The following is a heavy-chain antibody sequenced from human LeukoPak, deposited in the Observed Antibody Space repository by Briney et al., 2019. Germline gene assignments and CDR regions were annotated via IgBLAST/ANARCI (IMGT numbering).Heavy chain of an antibody. V-gene: IGHV1-58*01. D-gene: IGHD1-26*01. CDR3: AADGSYPTPFDY. Sequence: ASVKVSCKASGFTFTSSAVQWVRQARGQRLEWIGWIVVGSGNTNYAQKFQERVTITGDMSTSTAYMELSSLRSEDTAVYYCAADGSYPTPFDYWGQGTLVTVSS. CDR1: GFTFTSSA. CDR2: IVVGSGNT. J-gene: IGHJ4*02.